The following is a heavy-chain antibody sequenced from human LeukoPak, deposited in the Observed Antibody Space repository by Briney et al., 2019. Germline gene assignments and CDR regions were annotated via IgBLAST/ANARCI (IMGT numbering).Heavy chain of an antibody. CDR3: ARDRAANQDWVEFDP. V-gene: IGHV3-66*03. CDR1: GFIVSDYY. D-gene: IGHD3/OR15-3a*01. J-gene: IGHJ5*02. Sequence: HAGGSLRLSCAVSGFIVSDYYMSWVRQAPGKGLEWVGLIRDSGEAFYADFARGRFAISRDESENTLYLQMNSLRVEDTAVYFCARDRAANQDWVEFDPWGQGTPVIVSS. CDR2: IRDSGEA.